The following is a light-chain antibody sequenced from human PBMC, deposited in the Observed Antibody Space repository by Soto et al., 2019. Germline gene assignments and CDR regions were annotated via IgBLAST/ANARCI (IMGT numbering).Light chain of an antibody. Sequence: ESVLTQSPGTLSLSPGERATLSCRASQTVIKNYLAWYQQKPGQAPRLLIYDASNRATGIPARFSGSGSGTDFTLTISSLEPEDFAVYYCQQRSDWPPWTFGQGTKVDIK. CDR2: DAS. V-gene: IGKV3-11*01. CDR3: QQRSDWPPWT. J-gene: IGKJ1*01. CDR1: QTVIKNY.